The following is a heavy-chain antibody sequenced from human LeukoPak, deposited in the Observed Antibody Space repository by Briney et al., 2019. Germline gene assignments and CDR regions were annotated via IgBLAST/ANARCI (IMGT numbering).Heavy chain of an antibody. CDR3: ASTAYDSSGYYTFDY. CDR2: IYYSGST. Sequence: PSETLSLTCTVSGGSISSYYWSWIRQPPGKGLEWIGYIYYSGSTNYNPSLKSRVTISVDTSKNQFSLKLSSVTAADTAVYYCASTAYDSSGYYTFDYWGQGTLVTVSS. V-gene: IGHV4-59*08. J-gene: IGHJ4*02. CDR1: GGSISSYY. D-gene: IGHD3-22*01.